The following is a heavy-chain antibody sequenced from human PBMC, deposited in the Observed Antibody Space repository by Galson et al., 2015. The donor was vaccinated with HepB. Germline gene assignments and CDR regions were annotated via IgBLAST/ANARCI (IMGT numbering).Heavy chain of an antibody. J-gene: IGHJ4*02. V-gene: IGHV1-18*01. D-gene: IGHD7-27*01. CDR1: GYTFRNYI. Sequence: SVKVSCKASGYTFRNYIINWVRQAPGQGLEWMGWISAYSGKPNFAQKFQGRVTLTMDTSTSTAYMELRTLRSDDTAVYYCARGIGATGEIDYWARGTLVTVSS. CDR2: ISAYSGKP. CDR3: ARGIGATGEIDY.